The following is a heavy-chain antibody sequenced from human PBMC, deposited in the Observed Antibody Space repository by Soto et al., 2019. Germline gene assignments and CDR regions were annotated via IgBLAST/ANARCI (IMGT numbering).Heavy chain of an antibody. CDR3: ARIKLVEWFFINVDVYDMDV. J-gene: IGHJ6*02. CDR2: ISSDSRTI. D-gene: IGHD3-3*01. Sequence: CVASGFSLSDYAVNWVRQAPGKGLEWVSFISSDSRTIYYADSVEGRFTVSRDNARNSVSLQMDSLRDEDAAVYYCARIKLVEWFFINVDVYDMDVWGQGTPVTVSS. V-gene: IGHV3-48*02. CDR1: GFSLSDYA.